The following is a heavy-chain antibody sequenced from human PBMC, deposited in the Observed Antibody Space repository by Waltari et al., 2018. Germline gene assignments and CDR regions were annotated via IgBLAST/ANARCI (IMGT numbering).Heavy chain of an antibody. V-gene: IGHV4-4*02. CDR2: IRPGGRT. Sequence: WTWVRQSPDKGLEWMGQIRPGGRTNYNPSLESRVTVSIDRSKNQFFLELSSATAADTAVYYCARDHNRGLYLDSWGQGTLVTVSP. CDR3: ARDHNRGLYLDS. J-gene: IGHJ4*02.